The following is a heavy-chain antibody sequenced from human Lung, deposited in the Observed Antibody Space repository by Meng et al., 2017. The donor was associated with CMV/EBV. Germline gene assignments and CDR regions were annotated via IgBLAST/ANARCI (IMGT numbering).Heavy chain of an antibody. CDR2: INAYNGDT. CDR1: GHTFTNYG. J-gene: IGHJ4*02. V-gene: IGHV1-18*01. CDR3: ARVEVGITSGDY. D-gene: IGHD1-26*01. Sequence: QAQPVQSGGEVKKPGASVKVSCKASGHTFTNYGITWVRQAPGQGLEWMGWINAYNGDTNCAQTLQGRVTMTTDTSTSTAYMELRSLRSDDTAVYYCARVEVGITSGDYWGQGTLVTVSS.